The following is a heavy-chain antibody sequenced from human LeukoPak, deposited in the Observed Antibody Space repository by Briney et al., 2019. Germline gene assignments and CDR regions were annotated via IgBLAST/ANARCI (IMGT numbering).Heavy chain of an antibody. D-gene: IGHD6-19*01. CDR2: ISRSTETT. V-gene: IGHV3-23*01. J-gene: IGHJ4*02. CDR3: AKRATVSGVVGPFDY. Sequence: GGSLRLSCAVSGYPFNSFALSWVRQAPGKGLEWVSSISRSTETTLYADSVKGRFTISRDNSKSTGFLQMNNLRAEDTAIYYCAKRATVSGVVGPFDYWGQGTLVTVSS. CDR1: GYPFNSFA.